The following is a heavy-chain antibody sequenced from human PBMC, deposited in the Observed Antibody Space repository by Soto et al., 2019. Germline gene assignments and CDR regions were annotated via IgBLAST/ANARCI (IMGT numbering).Heavy chain of an antibody. CDR2: IYSGGST. D-gene: IGHD2-21*01. CDR3: ATERGPTYYFDY. CDR1: GFTVSSNY. Sequence: GGSLRLSCAASGFTVSSNYMSWVRQAPGKGLEWVSVIYSGGSTCYADSVKGRFTISRDNSKNTLYLQMNSLRAEDTAVYYCATERGPTYYFDYWGQGTLVTVSS. J-gene: IGHJ4*02. V-gene: IGHV3-53*01.